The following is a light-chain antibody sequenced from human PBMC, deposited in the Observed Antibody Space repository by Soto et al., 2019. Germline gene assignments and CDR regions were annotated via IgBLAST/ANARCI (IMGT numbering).Light chain of an antibody. CDR1: SSDVGGSNY. J-gene: IGLJ1*01. CDR3: SSYASNVYV. CDR2: DVS. Sequence: QSALIQPASVSGSPGQSITISCTGTSSDVGGSNYVSWYQQHSGNGPKLIIFDVSHRPSGFSNRFSGSKSGNTASLTISDLQAEDEADYYCSSYASNVYVFGTGTKLTVL. V-gene: IGLV2-14*03.